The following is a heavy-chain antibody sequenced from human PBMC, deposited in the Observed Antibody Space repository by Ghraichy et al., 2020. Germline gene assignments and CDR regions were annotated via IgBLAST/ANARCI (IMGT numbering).Heavy chain of an antibody. CDR3: TPLPYQLLSN. CDR2: IKDKTNGGTT. CDR1: RFTFSKAW. Sequence: GGSLRLSCVASRFTFSKAWMSWVRQAPGKGLEWIGLIKDKTNGGTTDYAAPVKGRFTISRDDSENTLYLQMNSLKTEDTAVYYCTPLPYQLLSNWGQGTLVTVSS. D-gene: IGHD2-2*01. J-gene: IGHJ4*02. V-gene: IGHV3-15*01.